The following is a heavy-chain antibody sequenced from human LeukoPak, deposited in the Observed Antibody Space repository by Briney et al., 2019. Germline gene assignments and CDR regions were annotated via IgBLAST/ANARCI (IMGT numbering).Heavy chain of an antibody. J-gene: IGHJ4*02. CDR1: GGSFSGYY. CDR3: ASRIAVSKFDY. CDR2: INHSGST. V-gene: IGHV4-34*01. Sequence: SETLSLTCAVYGGSFSGYYWSWIRQPPGKGLEWIGEINHSGSTNYNPSLKSRVTISVDTSKNQFSLRLSSVTAADTAVYYCASRIAVSKFDYWGQGTLVTVSS. D-gene: IGHD6-19*01.